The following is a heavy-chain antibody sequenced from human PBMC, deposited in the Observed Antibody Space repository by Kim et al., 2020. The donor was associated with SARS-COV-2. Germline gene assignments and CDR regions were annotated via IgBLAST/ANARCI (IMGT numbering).Heavy chain of an antibody. J-gene: IGHJ4*02. V-gene: IGHV4-59*01. D-gene: IGHD3-22*01. CDR3: AREVYYDSSGYYYVGYFDY. Sequence: SRVTISVDTSKNQFSLKLSSVTAADTAVYYCAREVYYDSSGYYYVGYFDYWGQGTLVTVSS.